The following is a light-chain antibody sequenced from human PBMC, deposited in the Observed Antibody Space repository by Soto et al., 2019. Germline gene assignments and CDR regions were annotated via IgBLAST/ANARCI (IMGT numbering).Light chain of an antibody. CDR3: QQYYTTPLT. J-gene: IGKJ4*01. Sequence: DIVMTQSPDSLAVSLGERATINCKSSQSVLYSSNNKNYLAWYQQKPRQPPKLLIYWASTRESGVPDRFSGSGSGTDFTLTISSLQAGDVAVYYCQQYYTTPLTFGGGTKVEIK. V-gene: IGKV4-1*01. CDR2: WAS. CDR1: QSVLYSSNNKNY.